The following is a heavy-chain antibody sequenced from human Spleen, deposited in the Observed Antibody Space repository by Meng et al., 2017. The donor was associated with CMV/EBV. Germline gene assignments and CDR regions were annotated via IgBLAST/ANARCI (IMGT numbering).Heavy chain of an antibody. CDR2: IYYSGTT. CDR1: GGSISSNNYY. V-gene: IGHV4-39*07. CDR3: ARGDIY. Sequence: GSLRLSCTVSGGSISSNNYYWDWIRQPPGKGLEWIGSIYYSGTTYYNPSLKSRVTISVDTSKNQFSLKLSSVTAADTAVYYCARGDIYWGQGTLVTVSS. D-gene: IGHD3-9*01. J-gene: IGHJ4*02.